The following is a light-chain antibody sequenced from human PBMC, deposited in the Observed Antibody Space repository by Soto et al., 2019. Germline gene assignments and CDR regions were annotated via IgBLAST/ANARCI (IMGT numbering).Light chain of an antibody. CDR1: QSVSSSF. CDR3: HQSGSSPST. J-gene: IGKJ1*01. V-gene: IGKV3-20*01. Sequence: EIVLTQSPGTLYLSPGERATLSCRASQSVSSSFLAWYQQKPGQAPRLLIHGASSRATGIPDRFSGSWSGTYFTTTISRLEPEDFAVYYCHQSGSSPSTFGQGTKVEIK. CDR2: GAS.